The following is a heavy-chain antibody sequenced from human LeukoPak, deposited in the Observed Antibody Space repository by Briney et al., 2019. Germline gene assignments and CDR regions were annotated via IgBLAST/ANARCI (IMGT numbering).Heavy chain of an antibody. V-gene: IGHV4-59*01. J-gene: IGHJ1*01. CDR3: ARGPIYDSSGYYYWEYFQH. CDR2: IYYSGST. D-gene: IGHD3-22*01. CDR1: GGSISSYY. Sequence: SETLSLTCTVSGGSISSYYWSWIRQPPGKGPEWVGYIYYSGSTSYNPSLKSRVTISVDTSKNQFSLKLSSVTAADTAVYYCARGPIYDSSGYYYWEYFQHWGQGTLVTVSS.